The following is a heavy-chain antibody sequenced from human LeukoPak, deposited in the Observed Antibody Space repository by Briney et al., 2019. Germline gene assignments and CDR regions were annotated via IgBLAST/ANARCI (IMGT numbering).Heavy chain of an antibody. J-gene: IGHJ4*02. CDR2: VNNDGTKT. CDR1: GFTFSIYW. D-gene: IGHD6-13*01. Sequence: GSLRLSCAASGFTFSIYWMHWVRQTPGGGLVWVAHVNNDGTKTTYADSVRGRFTISRDNAKNTLDLQMNSLRAEYTAVYYCVRDWYGTDYWGQGVLVTLSS. CDR3: VRDWYGTDY. V-gene: IGHV3-74*01.